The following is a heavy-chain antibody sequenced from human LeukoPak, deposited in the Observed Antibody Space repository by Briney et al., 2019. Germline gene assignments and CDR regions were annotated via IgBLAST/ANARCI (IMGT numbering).Heavy chain of an antibody. V-gene: IGHV3-23*01. D-gene: IGHD1-26*01. Sequence: PGGSLRLSCAASGFTFSSPAMSWVRQAPGKGLEWVSSITPSGDGTYYAASVKGRFTISRDNSKNTLYLQVDSLRADDTAKYYCAKDSPVATWWGQGTLVTVSS. CDR3: AKDSPVATW. CDR1: GFTFSSPA. CDR2: ITPSGDGT. J-gene: IGHJ4*02.